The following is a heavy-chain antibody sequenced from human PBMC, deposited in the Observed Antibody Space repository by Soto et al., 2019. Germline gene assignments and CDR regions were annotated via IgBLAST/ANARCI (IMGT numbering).Heavy chain of an antibody. CDR1: GGTFSSYA. D-gene: IGHD3-22*01. CDR2: IIPIFDTA. V-gene: IGHV1-69*01. Sequence: QVQLVQSGAEVKKPGSSVKVSCKASGGTFSSYAISWVRQAPGQGLEWMGGIIPIFDTANYAQKFQGRVTITAAEQTSTDYMALSRLASEDTAVYYCARGAASGSHIGYWGQGPVVTVPS. J-gene: IGHJ4*02. CDR3: ARGAASGSHIGY.